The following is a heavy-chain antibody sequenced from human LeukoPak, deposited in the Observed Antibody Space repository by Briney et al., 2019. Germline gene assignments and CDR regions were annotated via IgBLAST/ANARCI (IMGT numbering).Heavy chain of an antibody. D-gene: IGHD6-19*01. Sequence: PSETLSLTCAVYGGSFSGYYWSWIRQPPGKGLEWIGYIYYSGSTNYNPSLKSRVTISVDTSKNQFSLKLSSVTAADTAVYYCARDSSGWIGAYYGMDVWGQGTTVTVSS. CDR2: IYYSGST. CDR1: GGSFSGYY. CDR3: ARDSSGWIGAYYGMDV. V-gene: IGHV4-59*01. J-gene: IGHJ6*02.